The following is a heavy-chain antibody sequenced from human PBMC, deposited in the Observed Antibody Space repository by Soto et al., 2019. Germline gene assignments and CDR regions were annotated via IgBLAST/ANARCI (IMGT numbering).Heavy chain of an antibody. CDR3: AKAKDYYYMDV. CDR1: GFTFSSYA. CDR2: ISGSGGST. J-gene: IGHJ6*03. Sequence: GGSLRLSCAASGFTFSSYAMSWVRQAPGKGLEWVSDISGSGGSTNYADSVKGRFTISRDNSKNTLYLQMNSLRAEDMAVYYCAKAKDYYYMDVWGEGTTVTVSS. V-gene: IGHV3-23*01.